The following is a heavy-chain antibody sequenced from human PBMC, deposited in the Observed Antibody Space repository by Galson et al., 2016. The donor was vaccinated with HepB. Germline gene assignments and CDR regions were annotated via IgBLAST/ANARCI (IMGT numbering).Heavy chain of an antibody. V-gene: IGHV3-23*01. Sequence: SLRLSCAASGFNFSRYVMAWVRQSPGKGLEWVSGIIGSSATTFYAVSLEGRFTISRDNSRNTLDLQINSLRAEDTAIYYCARSYYHDLGTYYMDPHWGQGALVTVSS. D-gene: IGHD3-10*01. J-gene: IGHJ4*02. CDR1: GFNFSRYV. CDR2: IIGSSATT. CDR3: ARSYYHDLGTYYMDPH.